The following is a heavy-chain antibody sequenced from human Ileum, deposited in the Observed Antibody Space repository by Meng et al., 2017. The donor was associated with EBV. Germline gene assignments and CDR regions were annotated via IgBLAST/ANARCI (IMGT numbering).Heavy chain of an antibody. D-gene: IGHD6-19*01. V-gene: IGHV4-61*08. J-gene: IGHJ4*02. Sequence: QVQRQGSGPGLVKPSATLSLTCSVSGGSVSSGGNYWSWIRQPPGKGLEWIGYIYNSGSTNYNPSLKSRVTISVDTSKNQFSLKLSSVTAADTAVYYCARDGYSSGSDWGQGTLVTVSS. CDR1: GGSVSSGGNY. CDR2: IYNSGST. CDR3: ARDGYSSGSD.